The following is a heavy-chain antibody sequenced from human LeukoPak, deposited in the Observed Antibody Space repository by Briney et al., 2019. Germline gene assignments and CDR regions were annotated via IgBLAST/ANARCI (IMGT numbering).Heavy chain of an antibody. CDR3: ARGSVRGVIRSALDP. D-gene: IGHD3-10*01. J-gene: IGHJ5*02. CDR2: IYYSGST. CDR1: GGSISSYY. V-gene: IGHV4-59*01. Sequence: SETLSLTCTVSGGSISSYYWSWLRQPPGKGLEWLGYIYYSGSTNYNPSLKSRVTISVDTSKNQFSLKLSSVTAADTAVYYCARGSVRGVIRSALDPWGQGTLVTVSS.